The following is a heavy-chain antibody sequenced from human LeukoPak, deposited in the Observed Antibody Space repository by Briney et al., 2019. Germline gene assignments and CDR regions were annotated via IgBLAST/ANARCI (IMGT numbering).Heavy chain of an antibody. V-gene: IGHV4-59*13. D-gene: IGHD3-22*01. J-gene: IGHJ4*02. CDR3: ARGGTAYYYDSSGTIDY. CDR1: GDPISSYY. Sequence: SDTLSLLCTVSGDPISSYYRSWIRHPPGKGREGIGYIYYSRSTNYSPSLKSRVTISVDTSKNRFSLKLSSVTAADTAVYYCARGGTAYYYDSSGTIDYWGQGTLVTVSS. CDR2: IYYSRST.